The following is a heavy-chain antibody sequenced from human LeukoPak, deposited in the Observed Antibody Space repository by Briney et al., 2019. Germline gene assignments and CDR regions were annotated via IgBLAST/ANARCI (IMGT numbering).Heavy chain of an antibody. CDR1: GFTFGDFA. CDR2: IRSQGYGGAP. J-gene: IGHJ4*02. V-gene: IGHV3-49*04. Sequence: PGGSLRLSCTASGFTFGDFAMSWVRQAPGKGLEWVGFIRSQGYGGAPEYAASVKGRFSIARDGSKSIAYLQMSSLKVEDTGLYYCTRSTVIADSFDYWGQGILVTVSS. D-gene: IGHD4-17*01. CDR3: TRSTVIADSFDY.